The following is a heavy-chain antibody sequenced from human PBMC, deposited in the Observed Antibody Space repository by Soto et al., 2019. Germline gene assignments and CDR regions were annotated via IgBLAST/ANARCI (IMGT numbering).Heavy chain of an antibody. Sequence: QVQLVESGGGVVQPGRSLRLSCAASGFTFSSYAMHWVRQAPGKGLEWVAVISYDGSNKYYADSVKGRFTISRDNSKNTLYLQMTSLRAEDTAVYYCARDPGAYYYDSSGNQACYFDYWGQGTLVTVSS. CDR3: ARDPGAYYYDSSGNQACYFDY. D-gene: IGHD3-22*01. V-gene: IGHV3-30-3*01. J-gene: IGHJ4*02. CDR2: ISYDGSNK. CDR1: GFTFSSYA.